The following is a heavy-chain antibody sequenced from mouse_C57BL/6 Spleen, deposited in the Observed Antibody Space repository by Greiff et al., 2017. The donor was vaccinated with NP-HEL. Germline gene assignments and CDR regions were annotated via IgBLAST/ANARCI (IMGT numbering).Heavy chain of an antibody. V-gene: IGHV1-69*01. Sequence: QVQLKQSGAELVMPGASVKLSCKASGYTFTSYWMHWVKQRPGQGLEWIGEIDLSDSYTNYNQKFKGKSTLTVDKSSSTAYMQLSSLTSEDSAVYYCARGGLYSNYGGYFDYWDQGTTLTVSS. D-gene: IGHD2-5*01. CDR1: GYTFTSYW. CDR3: ARGGLYSNYGGYFDY. J-gene: IGHJ2*01. CDR2: IDLSDSYT.